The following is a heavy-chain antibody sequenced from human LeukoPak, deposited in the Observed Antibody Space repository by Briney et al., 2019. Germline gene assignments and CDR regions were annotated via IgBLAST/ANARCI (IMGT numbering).Heavy chain of an antibody. CDR3: ARGRIAVTGPHYFDY. Sequence: PGGSLRLSCAASGFTFSDYTMNWVRLAPGKGLEWVSSISGSSNYIYYADSVKGRFTISRGNAKNSLYLQMNSLRVEDTAVYYCARGRIAVTGPHYFDYWGQGTLVTVSS. V-gene: IGHV3-21*01. CDR1: GFTFSDYT. CDR2: ISGSSNYI. J-gene: IGHJ4*02. D-gene: IGHD6-19*01.